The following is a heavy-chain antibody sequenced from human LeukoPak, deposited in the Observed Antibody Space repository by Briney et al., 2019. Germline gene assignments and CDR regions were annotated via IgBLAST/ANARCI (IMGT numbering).Heavy chain of an antibody. V-gene: IGHV3-15*01. D-gene: IGHD2-21*02. Sequence: SWIRQPPGKGLEWVGRIQSKTDSGTTDYAAPVKGRFTISRDDSKNTLYLQMNSLKTDDTAVYYCTTELYCGGDCYPGAWGQGTLVTVSS. J-gene: IGHJ5*02. CDR3: TTELYCGGDCYPGA. CDR2: IQSKTDSGTT.